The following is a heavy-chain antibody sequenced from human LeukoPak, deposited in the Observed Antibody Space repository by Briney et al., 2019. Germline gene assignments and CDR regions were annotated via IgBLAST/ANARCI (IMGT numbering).Heavy chain of an antibody. CDR3: ARDREITPNWFDP. CDR2: INPNRGGT. V-gene: IGHV1-2*06. J-gene: IGHJ5*02. Sequence: ASVKVSCKASGYTFTGYYMHWVRQAPGQGLEWMGRINPNRGGTNYAQKFQGRVTMTRDTSISTAYMELSRLRSDDTAVYYCARDREITPNWFDPWGQGTLVTVSS. D-gene: IGHD3-16*01. CDR1: GYTFTGYY.